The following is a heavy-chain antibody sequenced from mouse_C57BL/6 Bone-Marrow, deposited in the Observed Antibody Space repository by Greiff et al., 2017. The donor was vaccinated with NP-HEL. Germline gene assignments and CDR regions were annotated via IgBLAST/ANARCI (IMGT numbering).Heavy chain of an antibody. D-gene: IGHD2-4*01. J-gene: IGHJ2*01. V-gene: IGHV1-19*01. CDR1: GYTFTDYY. CDR3: ARPCYDYDGVDY. CDR2: INPYNGGT. Sequence: EVQLQQSGPVLVKPGASVKMSCKASGYTFTDYYMNWVKQSHGKSLEWIGVINPYNGGTSYNQKFKGKATLTVDKSSSTAYMELNSLTSEDSAVYYCARPCYDYDGVDYWGQGTTLTVSS.